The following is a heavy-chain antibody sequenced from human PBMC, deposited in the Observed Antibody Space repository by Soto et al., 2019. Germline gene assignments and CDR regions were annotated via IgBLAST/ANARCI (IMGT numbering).Heavy chain of an antibody. CDR3: ARDIVATIKEDY. CDR2: IIPILGIA. Sequence: QVQLVQSGAEVKKPGSSAKVSCKASGGTFSSYTISWVRQAPGQGLEWMGRIIPILGIANYAQKFQGRVTITADKSTSTAYMELSSLRSEDTAVYYCARDIVATIKEDYWGQGTLVTVSS. D-gene: IGHD5-12*01. J-gene: IGHJ4*02. V-gene: IGHV1-69*02. CDR1: GGTFSSYT.